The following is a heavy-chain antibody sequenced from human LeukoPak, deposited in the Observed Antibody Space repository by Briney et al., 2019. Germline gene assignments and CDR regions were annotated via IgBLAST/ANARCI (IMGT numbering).Heavy chain of an antibody. CDR1: GNSFGDYY. D-gene: IGHD3-10*01. Sequence: PSETLSLTCTVSGNSFGDYYWSWIRQPAGKGLEWIGRIYTSGSTTYNPSLKSRVTMSVDTSKSQFSLNLMSVTAADTAVYYCAGTYYYGSGSYTNWFDPWGQGTLVTVSS. CDR2: IYTSGST. J-gene: IGHJ5*02. V-gene: IGHV4-4*07. CDR3: AGTYYYGSGSYTNWFDP.